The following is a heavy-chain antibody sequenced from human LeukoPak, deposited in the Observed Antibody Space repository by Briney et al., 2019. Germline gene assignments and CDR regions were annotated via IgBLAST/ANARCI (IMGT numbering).Heavy chain of an antibody. Sequence: ASVKVSCKASGYTFTSYDINWVRQATGQGLEWMGWMNPNSGNTGYAQKFQGRVTMTRNTSISTAYMELSSLRSEDTAVYYCAREILTGQYDAFDIWGQGTMATVSS. CDR3: AREILTGQYDAFDI. CDR2: MNPNSGNT. CDR1: GYTFTSYD. V-gene: IGHV1-8*01. J-gene: IGHJ3*02. D-gene: IGHD3-9*01.